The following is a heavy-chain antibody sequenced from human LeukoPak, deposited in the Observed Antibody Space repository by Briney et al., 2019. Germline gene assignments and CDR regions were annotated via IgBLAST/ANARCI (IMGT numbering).Heavy chain of an antibody. D-gene: IGHD3-10*01. Sequence: PGGSLRLSCAASGFTFSSYAMSWVRQAPGKGLEWVSAISGSGGSTYYADSVKGRFTISRDNSKNTRYLQMNSLRAEDTAVYYCAKHVSGSLFYFDYWGQRTLVTVSS. J-gene: IGHJ4*02. CDR1: GFTFSSYA. CDR2: ISGSGGST. V-gene: IGHV3-23*01. CDR3: AKHVSGSLFYFDY.